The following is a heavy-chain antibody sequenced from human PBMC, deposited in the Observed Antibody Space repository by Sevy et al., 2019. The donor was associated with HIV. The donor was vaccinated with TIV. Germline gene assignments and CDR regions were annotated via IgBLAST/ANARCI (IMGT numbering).Heavy chain of an antibody. CDR1: GFTFSSYA. CDR2: ISYDGSNE. V-gene: IGHV3-30-3*01. D-gene: IGHD3-10*01. CDR3: AGLRYYYGSGTDYSDSFDI. Sequence: GGSLRLSCAASGFTFSSYAMHWVRQAPGKGLEWVTVISYDGSNEYYADSVKGRFTISRDNSNNALYLLMNSLRVEDTAVYYCAGLRYYYGSGTDYSDSFDIWGQGTMVTVSS. J-gene: IGHJ3*02.